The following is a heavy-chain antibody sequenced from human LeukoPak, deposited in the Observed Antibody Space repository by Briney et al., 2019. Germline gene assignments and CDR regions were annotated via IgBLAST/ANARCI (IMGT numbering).Heavy chain of an antibody. J-gene: IGHJ4*02. V-gene: IGHV6-1*01. D-gene: IGHD1-26*01. Sequence: SQTLSLTCAISGDSVSSKSAAWNWIRQSPSRGLEWLGSTYCRSKCYNDYAVSVKSRITINSDTSKNQFSLQLKSVTPEETSVYYCAREGTGYYHFFDYWGQGTLVTASS. CDR3: AREGTGYYHFFDY. CDR1: GDSVSSKSAA. CDR2: TYCRSKCYN.